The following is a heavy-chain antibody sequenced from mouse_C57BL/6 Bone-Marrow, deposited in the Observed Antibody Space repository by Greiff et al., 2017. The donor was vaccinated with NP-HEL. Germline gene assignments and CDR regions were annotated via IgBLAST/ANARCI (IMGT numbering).Heavy chain of an antibody. CDR1: GFTFSDYG. J-gene: IGHJ4*01. CDR2: ISSGSSTI. CDR3: ARGDDYWEDYGAMDY. V-gene: IGHV5-17*01. Sequence: EVKLMESGGGLVKPGGSLKLSCAASGFTFSDYGMHWVRQAPEKGLEWVAYISSGSSTIYYADTVKGRVTIPRGHAYNPLFLQMTSLRSEDRAMDYCARGDDYWEDYGAMDYGGQGTSVTVAA. D-gene: IGHD2-4*01.